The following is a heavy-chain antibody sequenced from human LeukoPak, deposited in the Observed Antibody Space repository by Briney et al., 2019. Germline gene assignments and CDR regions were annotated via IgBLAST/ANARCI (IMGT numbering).Heavy chain of an antibody. Sequence: RGSLRLSCAASGFTFSSYGMHWVRQAPGKGLEWVAFIRYDGSNKYYADSVKGRFTISRDNSKNTLYLQMNSLRAEDTAVYYCAKEVDDFWSGSEFDPWGQGTLVTVSS. CDR3: AKEVDDFWSGSEFDP. CDR1: GFTFSSYG. V-gene: IGHV3-30*02. CDR2: IRYDGSNK. J-gene: IGHJ5*02. D-gene: IGHD3-3*01.